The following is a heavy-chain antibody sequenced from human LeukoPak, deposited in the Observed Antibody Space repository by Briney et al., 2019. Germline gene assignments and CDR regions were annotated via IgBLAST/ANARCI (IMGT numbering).Heavy chain of an antibody. J-gene: IGHJ6*03. CDR1: GFTFSSYA. D-gene: IGHD3-3*01. V-gene: IGHV3-30*01. Sequence: GSLRLSCAASGFTFSSYAMHWVRQAPGKGLVWVAVISYDGSNKYYADSVKGRFTISRDNSKNTLYLQMNSLRAEDTAVYFCAREGGAYDFWSGYYTGGAYYYYMDVWGKGTTVTVSS. CDR3: AREGGAYDFWSGYYTGGAYYYYMDV. CDR2: ISYDGSNK.